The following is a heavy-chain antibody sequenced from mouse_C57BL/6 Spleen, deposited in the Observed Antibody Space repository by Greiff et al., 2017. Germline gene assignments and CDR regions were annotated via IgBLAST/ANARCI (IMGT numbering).Heavy chain of an antibody. CDR3: AGAHFDY. V-gene: IGHV1-82*01. D-gene: IGHD3-1*01. Sequence: VQLQQSGPELVKPGASVKISCKASGYAFSSSWMNWVKQRPGKGLEWIGRIYPGDGDTNYNGKFKGKDTLTADKSSSTAYMQLSSLTSEDSAVYFCAGAHFDYWGQVTTLTVSS. CDR2: IYPGDGDT. J-gene: IGHJ2*01. CDR1: GYAFSSSW.